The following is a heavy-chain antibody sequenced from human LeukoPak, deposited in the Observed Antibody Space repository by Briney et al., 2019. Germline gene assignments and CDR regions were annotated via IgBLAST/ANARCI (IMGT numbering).Heavy chain of an antibody. V-gene: IGHV4-38-2*02. Sequence: SETLSLTCTVSGYSISSGYYWGWIRQPPGKGLEWIGSIYHSGRTYYNPSLKSRVTISVDTSKNQFSLKLSSVTAADTAVYYCARDGGPVVPAAIDYWGQGTLVTVSS. CDR1: GYSISSGYY. J-gene: IGHJ4*02. D-gene: IGHD2-2*01. CDR2: IYHSGRT. CDR3: ARDGGPVVPAAIDY.